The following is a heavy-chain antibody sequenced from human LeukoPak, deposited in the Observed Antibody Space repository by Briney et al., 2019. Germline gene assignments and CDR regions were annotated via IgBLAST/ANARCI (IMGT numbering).Heavy chain of an antibody. D-gene: IGHD2-2*01. CDR2: INPNSGGT. CDR3: ASAPMGIVVVPAANH. V-gene: IGHV1-2*02. Sequence: ASVKDSCKASGYTFTGYYMHWVRQAPGQGLDWMGWINPNSGGTNYAQKFQGRVTMTRDTSISTAYMEPSRLRSDDTAVYYCASAPMGIVVVPAANHWGQGTLVSVSS. J-gene: IGHJ5*02. CDR1: GYTFTGYY.